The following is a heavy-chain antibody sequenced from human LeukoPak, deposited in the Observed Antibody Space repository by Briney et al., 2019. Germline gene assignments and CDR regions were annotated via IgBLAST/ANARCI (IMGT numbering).Heavy chain of an antibody. Sequence: PGGSLRLSCAASGFTFSSYAMSWVRQAPGKGLEWVSAISGSGGSTYYADSVKGRSTISRDNSKNTLYLQMSSLRAEDTAVYYCAKRPRKLQGTHFQHWGQGTLVTVSS. J-gene: IGHJ1*01. CDR1: GFTFSSYA. D-gene: IGHD1-14*01. V-gene: IGHV3-23*01. CDR2: ISGSGGST. CDR3: AKRPRKLQGTHFQH.